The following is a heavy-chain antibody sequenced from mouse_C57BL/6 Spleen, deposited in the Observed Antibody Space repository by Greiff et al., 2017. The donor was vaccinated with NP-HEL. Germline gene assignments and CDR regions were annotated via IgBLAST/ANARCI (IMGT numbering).Heavy chain of an antibody. CDR2: IYPGSGNT. CDR1: GYSFTSYY. CDR3: AIITTVVENYFDY. V-gene: IGHV1-66*01. J-gene: IGHJ2*01. Sequence: QVQLKQSGPELVKPGASVKISCKASGYSFTSYYIHWVKQRPGQGLEWIGWIYPGSGNTKYNEKFKGKATLTADTSSSTAYMQLSSLTSEDSAVYYCAIITTVVENYFDYWGQGTTLTVSS. D-gene: IGHD1-1*01.